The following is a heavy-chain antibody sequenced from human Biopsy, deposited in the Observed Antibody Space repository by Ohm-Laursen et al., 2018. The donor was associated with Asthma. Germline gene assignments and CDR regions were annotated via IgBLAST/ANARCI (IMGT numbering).Heavy chain of an antibody. CDR2: IYSGGTS. CDR1: GFAVSRDH. V-gene: IGHV3-53*01. D-gene: IGHD3-22*01. Sequence: SLRLSCSASGFAVSRDHMFWVRQAPGKGLEWVSVIYSGGTSHTADSVRGRFTISRDYSKNTLYLQMHSLRAEDTAVYYCARGDSSNWSHFYFDYWGQGTLVTVSS. J-gene: IGHJ4*02. CDR3: ARGDSSNWSHFYFDY.